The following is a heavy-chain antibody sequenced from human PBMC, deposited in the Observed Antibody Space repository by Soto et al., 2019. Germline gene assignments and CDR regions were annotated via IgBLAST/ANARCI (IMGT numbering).Heavy chain of an antibody. D-gene: IGHD6-6*01. J-gene: IGHJ4*02. CDR1: GFTFSSYG. V-gene: IGHV3-23*01. Sequence: GGSLRLPCASSGFTFSSYGMGWVRQAPGKGLEWVSAISDSGGSTLYAEYVKGRFTISRDNSKSTLYLQMNSLRVEDTAVYYCAKARYYSSSGGFDYWGQGTLVTVSS. CDR3: AKARYYSSSGGFDY. CDR2: ISDSGGST.